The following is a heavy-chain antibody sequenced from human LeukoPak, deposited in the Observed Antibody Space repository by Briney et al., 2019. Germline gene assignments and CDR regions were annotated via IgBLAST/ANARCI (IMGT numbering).Heavy chain of an antibody. CDR2: ISGSGGST. V-gene: IGHV3-23*01. J-gene: IGHJ4*02. D-gene: IGHD5-24*01. CDR3: AKSGWLQSYFDY. CDR1: GFTFSSYA. Sequence: TGGSLRLSCAASGFTFSSYAMSWVRQAPGKGLEWVSAISGSGGSTYYADSVKGRFTISRDNSKNTLYLQMNSLRAEDTAVYYCAKSGWLQSYFDYWGQGTLVTVSS.